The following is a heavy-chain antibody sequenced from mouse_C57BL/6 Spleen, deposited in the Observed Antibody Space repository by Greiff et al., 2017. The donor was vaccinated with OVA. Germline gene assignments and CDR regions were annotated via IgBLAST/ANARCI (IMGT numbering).Heavy chain of an antibody. D-gene: IGHD1-1*01. Sequence: EVHLVESGGGLVQPGGSLKLSCAASGIDFSRYWMSWVRRAPGKGLEWIGEINPDSSTINYAPSLKDKFIISRDNAKNTLYLQMSKVRSEDTALYYCARPGGHYYGSSYWYFDVWGTGTTVTVSS. V-gene: IGHV4-1*01. CDR3: ARPGGHYYGSSYWYFDV. CDR1: GIDFSRYW. CDR2: INPDSSTI. J-gene: IGHJ1*03.